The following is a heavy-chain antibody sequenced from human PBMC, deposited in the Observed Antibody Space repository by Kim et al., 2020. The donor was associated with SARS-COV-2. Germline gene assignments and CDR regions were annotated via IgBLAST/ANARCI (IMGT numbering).Heavy chain of an antibody. D-gene: IGHD3-10*01. V-gene: IGHV5-51*01. J-gene: IGHJ3*01. Sequence: GESLKISCKGSGYNFARYWIGWVRQMSGKGLEWMGIIDPADSDIRYSPSFEGQVTISADKSTSTAYLQWSSLKASDTAMYYCARSFVGDAFDVWGQGTLVTVSS. CDR2: IDPADSDI. CDR3: ARSFVGDAFDV. CDR1: GYNFARYW.